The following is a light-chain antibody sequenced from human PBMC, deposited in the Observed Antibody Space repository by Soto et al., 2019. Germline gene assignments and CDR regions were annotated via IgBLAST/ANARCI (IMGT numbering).Light chain of an antibody. V-gene: IGKV1-39*01. J-gene: IGKJ3*01. CDR1: QNISIY. Sequence: DIQMTQSPSSLSASVGDRVIITCRASQNISIYLNWYQQKPGKAPKLLIYTVSNLQSGVPSRFSADGSGTDFTLTISSLQPEDFATYYCQQSSSTPPFTFGPGTKVDIK. CDR3: QQSSSTPPFT. CDR2: TVS.